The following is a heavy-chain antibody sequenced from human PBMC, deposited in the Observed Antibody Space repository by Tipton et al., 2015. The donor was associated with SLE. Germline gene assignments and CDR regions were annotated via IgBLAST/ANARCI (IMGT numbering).Heavy chain of an antibody. Sequence: TLSLTCTVSGGSISSSSYYWGWIRQPPGKGLEWIGSIYYSGSTYYNPSLKSRVTISVDTSKNQFSLQLNSVTPEDTAVYYCARDRLGLDAFDIWGQGTMVTVSS. D-gene: IGHD2-2*03. V-gene: IGHV4-39*07. CDR3: ARDRLGLDAFDI. J-gene: IGHJ3*02. CDR1: GGSISSSSYY. CDR2: IYYSGST.